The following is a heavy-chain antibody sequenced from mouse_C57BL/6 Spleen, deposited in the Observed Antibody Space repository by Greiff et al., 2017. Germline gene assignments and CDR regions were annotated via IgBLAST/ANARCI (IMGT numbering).Heavy chain of an antibody. CDR1: GYTFTSYW. CDR3: ARSGDYGRGFAY. V-gene: IGHV1-55*01. D-gene: IGHD1-1*02. J-gene: IGHJ3*01. CDR2: IYPGSGST. Sequence: QVQLQQPGAELVKPGASVKMSCKASGYTFTSYWITWVKQRPGQGLEWIGDIYPGSGSTNYNEKFKSKATLTVDTSYSTAYMQRSSLTSEDSAVYDCARSGDYGRGFAYWGQGTLVTFSA.